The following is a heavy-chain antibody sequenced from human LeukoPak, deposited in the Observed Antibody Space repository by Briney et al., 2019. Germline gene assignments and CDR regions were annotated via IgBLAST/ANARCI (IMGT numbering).Heavy chain of an antibody. CDR3: AKGDTAMATFDY. CDR1: GFTFSSYA. J-gene: IGHJ4*02. Sequence: PGGSLRLPCAASGFTFSSYAMSWVRQAPGKGLEWVSAISGSGGSTYYADSVKGRFTISRDNSKNTLYLQMNGLRAEDTAVYYCAKGDTAMATFDYWGQGTLVTVSS. D-gene: IGHD5-18*01. CDR2: ISGSGGST. V-gene: IGHV3-23*01.